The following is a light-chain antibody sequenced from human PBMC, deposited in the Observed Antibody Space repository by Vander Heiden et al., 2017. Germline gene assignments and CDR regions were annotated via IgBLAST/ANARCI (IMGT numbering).Light chain of an antibody. V-gene: IGKV1-39*01. CDR1: QSISSY. CDR3: LQIDSTPLT. Sequence: DIQMTQSPSSLSASVAGRVTITSRASQSISSYLNWYQQKPGKAPKLLIYAGSSLQSGVPSRFSGSGSGTDFTLTISRLQPEDFATYYCLQIDSTPLTFGGGTKLEIK. J-gene: IGKJ4*01. CDR2: AGS.